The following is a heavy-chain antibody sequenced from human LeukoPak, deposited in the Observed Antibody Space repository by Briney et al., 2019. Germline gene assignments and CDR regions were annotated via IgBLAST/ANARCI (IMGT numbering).Heavy chain of an antibody. CDR3: ARDLASNWFDP. D-gene: IGHD3-3*02. Sequence: SQTLSLTCTVSGGSISSGDYYWSWIRQPPGKGLEWIGYIYYSGSTYYNPSLKSRVTISEDTSKNQFSLKLSSVTAADTAVYYCARDLASNWFDPWGQGTLVTVSS. J-gene: IGHJ5*02. V-gene: IGHV4-30-4*08. CDR2: IYYSGST. CDR1: GGSISSGDYY.